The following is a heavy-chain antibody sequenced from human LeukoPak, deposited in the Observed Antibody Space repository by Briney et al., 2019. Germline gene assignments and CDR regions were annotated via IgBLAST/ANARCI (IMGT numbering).Heavy chain of an antibody. J-gene: IGHJ4*02. CDR3: ARSRITMVRGVIPSFDY. Sequence: SQTLSLTCTVSGGSISSGDYYWSWIRQPPEKGLEWIGYIYYSGSTYYIPSLKSRVTISVDTSKNQFSLKLSSVTAADTAVYYCARSRITMVRGVIPSFDYWGQGTLVTVSS. CDR2: IYYSGST. CDR1: GGSISSGDYY. V-gene: IGHV4-30-4*01. D-gene: IGHD3-10*01.